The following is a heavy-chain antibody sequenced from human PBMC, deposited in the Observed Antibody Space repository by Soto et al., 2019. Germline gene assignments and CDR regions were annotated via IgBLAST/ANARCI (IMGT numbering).Heavy chain of an antibody. D-gene: IGHD2-15*01. CDR3: AGRGGLLPEP. V-gene: IGHV4-59*01. CDR1: GGSISGFY. CDR2: IHYSGKI. J-gene: IGHJ5*02. Sequence: QVQLQESGPGLVKPSETLSLTCTVSGGSISGFYWNWIRQPPGKGLEWIGNIHYSGKIEYNPSLPDWTTISLGTSKEQMSLDLRSVTAAGNGVFFCAGRGGLLPEPWGQGTLVTVSS.